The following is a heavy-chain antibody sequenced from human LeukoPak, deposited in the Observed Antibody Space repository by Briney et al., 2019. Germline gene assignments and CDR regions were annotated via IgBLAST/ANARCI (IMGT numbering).Heavy chain of an antibody. J-gene: IGHJ4*02. CDR3: ARDNGGARWLVD. D-gene: IGHD2-21*01. CDR2: IYYSGST. CDR1: GGSISSYY. V-gene: IGHV4-59*01. Sequence: PSETLSLTCTVSGGSISSYYWSWIRQPPGKGLEWIGYIYYSGSTNYNPSLKSRVTISVDTSKNQFSLKLSSVTAADTAVYYCARDNGGARWLVDWGQGTLVTVSS.